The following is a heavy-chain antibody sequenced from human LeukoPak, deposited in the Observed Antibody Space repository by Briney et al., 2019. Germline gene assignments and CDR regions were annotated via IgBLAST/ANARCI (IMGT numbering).Heavy chain of an antibody. D-gene: IGHD6-25*01. CDR2: IKPDGSEE. J-gene: IGHJ4*02. Sequence: GGSLRLSCAASGFSISNYWMTWVRQAPGKGLEWVANIKPDGSEEYYLDSVKGRFTISRDNAKNSLYLQMNSLRAEDTAVYYCARDRLSVSSTFDYWGQGTLVTVSS. CDR1: GFSISNYW. V-gene: IGHV3-7*01. CDR3: ARDRLSVSSTFDY.